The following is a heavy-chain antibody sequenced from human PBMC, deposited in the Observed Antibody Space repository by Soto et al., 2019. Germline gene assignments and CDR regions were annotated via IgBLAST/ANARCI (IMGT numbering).Heavy chain of an antibody. J-gene: IGHJ6*02. Sequence: SGPTLVNPTQTLTLTCTFSGFSLSTSGMCVSWIRQPPGKALEWLALIDWDDDKYYSTSLKTRLTISKDTSKNQVVLTMTNMDPVDTATCYCARFYGSGSDYYYYGMDVWGQGTTVTV. CDR2: IDWDDDK. CDR1: GFSLSTSGMC. CDR3: ARFYGSGSDYYYYGMDV. V-gene: IGHV2-70*01. D-gene: IGHD3-10*01.